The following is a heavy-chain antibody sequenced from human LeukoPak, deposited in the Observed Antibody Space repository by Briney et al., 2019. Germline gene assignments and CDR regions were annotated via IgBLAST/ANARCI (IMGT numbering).Heavy chain of an antibody. CDR1: AFIFSGHW. J-gene: IGHJ3*02. Sequence: PGGSLRLSCEGSAFIFSGHWMNWVRQPPGKGLEWIGEINHSGSTNYNPSFKSRVTISVDTSKNQFSLKLSSVTAADTAVYYCARTRITIFGVVTDAFDIWGQGTMVTVSS. V-gene: IGHV4-34*01. CDR2: INHSGST. D-gene: IGHD3-3*01. CDR3: ARTRITIFGVVTDAFDI.